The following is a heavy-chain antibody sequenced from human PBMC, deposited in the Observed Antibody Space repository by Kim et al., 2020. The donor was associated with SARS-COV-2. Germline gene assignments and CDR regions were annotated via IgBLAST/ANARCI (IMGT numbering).Heavy chain of an antibody. CDR1: GFTFSDFA. CDR2: ISGSGGGT. Sequence: GGSMRLSCEASGFTFSDFAMSWVRQAPGKGLQWGSAISGSGGGTNYANSVKGRFTISRDNSKNTLSLQMHSLTADDMAVYYCAKAGHCAPNCYSETYYY. J-gene: IGHJ6*01. D-gene: IGHD2-21*02. CDR3: AKAGHCAPNCYSETYYY. V-gene: IGHV3-23*01.